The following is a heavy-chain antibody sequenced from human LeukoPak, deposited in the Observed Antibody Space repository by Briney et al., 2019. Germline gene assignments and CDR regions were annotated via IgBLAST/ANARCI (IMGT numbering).Heavy chain of an antibody. CDR1: GFTFSSDD. J-gene: IGHJ6*04. D-gene: IGHD3-10*02. V-gene: IGHV3-48*03. CDR3: AELGITMIGGV. CDR2: ISSSGSTI. Sequence: AGSLRLSCAASGFTFSSDDMNCVRQAPGKGREGVSYISSSGSTIYYADSVKGRFTISRDNAKNSLYLQMNSLRAEDTAVYYCAELGITMIGGVWGKGTTVTISS.